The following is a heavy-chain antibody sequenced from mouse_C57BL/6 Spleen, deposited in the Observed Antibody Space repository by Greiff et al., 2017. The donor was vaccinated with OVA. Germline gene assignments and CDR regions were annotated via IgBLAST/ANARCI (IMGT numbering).Heavy chain of an antibody. Sequence: VQLQQPGAELVKPGASVKLSCKASGYTFTSYWMQWVKQRPGQGLEWIGEIDPSDSSTNYNQKFKGKATLTVDTSSSTAYMQLSSLTSEDSAVYYCARWDGKEGYYDYGGKGTTLTVAS. J-gene: IGHJ2*01. CDR1: GYTFTSYW. V-gene: IGHV1-50*01. CDR3: ARWDGKEGYYDY. D-gene: IGHD2-1*01. CDR2: IDPSDSST.